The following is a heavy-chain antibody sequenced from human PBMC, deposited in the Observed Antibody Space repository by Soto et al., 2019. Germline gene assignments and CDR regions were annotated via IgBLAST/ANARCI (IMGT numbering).Heavy chain of an antibody. Sequence: SVKVSCKASGFTFTSSAVQWVRQARGQRLEWMGWIVVGSGNTNYAQKFQDRVTMTRDMSISTAYMELSRLRSEDTAVYYCAREDCSGGSCYSGGAFDIWGQGTMVTVSS. CDR2: IVVGSGNT. CDR3: AREDCSGGSCYSGGAFDI. CDR1: GFTFTSSA. V-gene: IGHV1-58*01. J-gene: IGHJ3*02. D-gene: IGHD2-15*01.